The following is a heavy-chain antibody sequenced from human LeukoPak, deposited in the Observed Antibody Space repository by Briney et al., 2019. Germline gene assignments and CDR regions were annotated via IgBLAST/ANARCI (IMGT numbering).Heavy chain of an antibody. CDR2: IYYSGST. J-gene: IGHJ3*02. CDR1: GGSISSYY. CDR3: ARHARGQNAFDI. V-gene: IGHV4-59*08. Sequence: PSETLSLTCTVSGGSISSYYWSWIRQPPGKGLEWIGYIYYSGSTNYNPSLKSRVTISVDTSKNQFSLKLSSVTAADTAVYYCARHARGQNAFDIWGQGTMVTVSS.